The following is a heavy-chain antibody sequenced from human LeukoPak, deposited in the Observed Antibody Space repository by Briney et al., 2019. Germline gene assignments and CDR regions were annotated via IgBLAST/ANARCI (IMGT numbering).Heavy chain of an antibody. V-gene: IGHV4-34*01. J-gene: IGHJ3*02. CDR3: AREQYFDAFDI. Sequence: SETLSLTCAVYGGSFSGYYWSWIRQPPGKGLEWIGEINHSGSTNYNPSLKSRVTISVDTPKNQFSLKLSSVTAADTAVYYCAREQYFDAFDIWGQGTMVTVSS. CDR1: GGSFSGYY. D-gene: IGHD2/OR15-2a*01. CDR2: INHSGST.